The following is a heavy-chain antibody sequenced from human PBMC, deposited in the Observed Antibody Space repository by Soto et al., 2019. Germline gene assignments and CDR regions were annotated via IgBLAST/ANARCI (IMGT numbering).Heavy chain of an antibody. Sequence: SVKVSFKASGGTFSSYAISWVRQAPVQGLEWMGGIIPIFGTANYAQKFQGRVTITADESTSTAYMEVSSLRSEDTAVYYCASHYHILTGYQARSNWFDLWGQGTLVTVYS. CDR2: IIPIFGTA. J-gene: IGHJ5*02. D-gene: IGHD3-9*01. CDR1: GGTFSSYA. V-gene: IGHV1-69*13. CDR3: ASHYHILTGYQARSNWFDL.